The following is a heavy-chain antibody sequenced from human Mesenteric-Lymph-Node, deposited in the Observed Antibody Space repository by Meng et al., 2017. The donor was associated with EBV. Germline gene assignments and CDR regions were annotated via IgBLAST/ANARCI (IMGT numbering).Heavy chain of an antibody. V-gene: IGHV4-4*02. CDR3: ASAQCSGGGCPGGS. CDR2: IYHSGIT. Sequence: QVRMHEWAPGRVNPSGTLSLPGGVSGGTISSSNWWSWVRQPPGKGLEWIGEIYHSGITNYNPSLSSRVTMSVDKSKNQFSLNLISLTAADTAVYYCASAQCSGGGCPGGSWGQGTLVTVSS. J-gene: IGHJ5*02. CDR1: GGTISSSNW. D-gene: IGHD2-15*01.